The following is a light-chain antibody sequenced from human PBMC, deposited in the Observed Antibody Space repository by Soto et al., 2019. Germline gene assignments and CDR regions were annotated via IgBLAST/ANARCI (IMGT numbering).Light chain of an antibody. CDR1: ESMSNC. Sequence: DIRITLSPSTLSASVGDRGTITFRASESMSNCLAWYQQKPGKAPKLLISGASSLQSGVPSRFSGSASGTEFTLTISSLQPDDIATYYCQQCHSYLTFGQGTKVDI. J-gene: IGKJ1*01. CDR2: GAS. V-gene: IGKV1-5*01. CDR3: QQCHSYLT.